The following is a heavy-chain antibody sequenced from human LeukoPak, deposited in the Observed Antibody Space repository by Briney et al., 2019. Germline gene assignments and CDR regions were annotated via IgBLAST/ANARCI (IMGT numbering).Heavy chain of an antibody. D-gene: IGHD3-16*01. Sequence: PSETLSLTCIVSGGSIGTFYWNWIRQAPGKGLEWIGIINYHGNTKYNPSLKSRVTMSVDNSVNQVSLRLTSVTAEDTAIYFCANASGRSFWLDPWGQGRLVTVSS. CDR2: INYHGNT. CDR1: GGSIGTFY. J-gene: IGHJ5*02. CDR3: ANASGRSFWLDP. V-gene: IGHV4-59*01.